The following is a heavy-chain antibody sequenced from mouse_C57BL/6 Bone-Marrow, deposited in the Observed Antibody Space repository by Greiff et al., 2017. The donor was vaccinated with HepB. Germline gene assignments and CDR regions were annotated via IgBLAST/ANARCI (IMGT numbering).Heavy chain of an antibody. CDR1: GYTFTSYW. CDR2: INPSSGYT. V-gene: IGHV1-7*01. D-gene: IGHD1-1*01. CDR3: ARRSTTVVADFDY. J-gene: IGHJ2*01. Sequence: VQLQQSGAELVKPGASVKLSCKASGYTFTSYWMHWVKQRPGQGLEWIGYINPSSGYTKYNQKFKDKATLTADKSSSTAYMQLSSLTYEDSAVYYCARRSTTVVADFDYWGQGTTLTVSS.